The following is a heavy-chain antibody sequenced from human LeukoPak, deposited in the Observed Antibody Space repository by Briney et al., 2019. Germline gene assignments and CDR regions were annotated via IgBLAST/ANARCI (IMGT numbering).Heavy chain of an antibody. CDR2: IFYDGSNK. D-gene: IGHD3-16*01. CDR1: GFTFNTHA. CDR3: AKDRVGAFDI. J-gene: IGHJ3*02. Sequence: PGGSLRLSCAASGFTFNTHAMHWVRQAPGKGLEWISFIFYDGSNKYYADSVKGRFTIARDNSKNTLYLQMNSLRAEDTAVYYCAKDRVGAFDIWGQGTMVTVSS. V-gene: IGHV3-30*02.